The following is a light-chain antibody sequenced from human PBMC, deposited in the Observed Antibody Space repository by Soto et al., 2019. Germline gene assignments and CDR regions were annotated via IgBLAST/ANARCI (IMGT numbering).Light chain of an antibody. CDR2: GAS. V-gene: IGKV3-20*01. Sequence: EIVLTQSPGTLSLSPGERVTLSCRASQSVSSSCLAWYQQKPGQAPRLLIYGASSRATGIPDRFSGSGSGTDFTLTISRLEPEDFAVYYCQQYGSSPGTFGQGTKVEIK. CDR1: QSVSSSC. CDR3: QQYGSSPGT. J-gene: IGKJ1*01.